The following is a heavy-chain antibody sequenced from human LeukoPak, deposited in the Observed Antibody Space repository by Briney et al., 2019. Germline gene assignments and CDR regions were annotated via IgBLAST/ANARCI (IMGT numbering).Heavy chain of an antibody. J-gene: IGHJ4*02. CDR2: INAGNGNT. V-gene: IGHV1-3*01. CDR1: GYTFTSYA. CDR3: ARAVLRGYSGYDPRRSFDY. Sequence: ASVKVSCKASGYTFTSYAMHWVRQAPGQRLEWIGWINAGNGNTKYSQKFQGRVTITRDTSASTAYMELSSLRSEDTAVYYCARAVLRGYSGYDPRRSFDYWGQGTLVTVSS. D-gene: IGHD5-12*01.